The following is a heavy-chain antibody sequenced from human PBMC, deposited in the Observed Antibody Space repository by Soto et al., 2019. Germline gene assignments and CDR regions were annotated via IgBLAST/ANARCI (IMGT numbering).Heavy chain of an antibody. V-gene: IGHV3-21*01. Sequence: PGCCLGLSCAASGVTFNNFVMNWVRQAPGKGLEWVSAISGSGSNMYYADSVKGRFTISRDKARNSLFLQMNGLRAEDTAVYYCGGDPYFQYWGQGTLVTVSS. CDR1: GVTFNNFV. CDR3: GGDPYFQY. CDR2: ISGSGSNM. D-gene: IGHD2-21*02. J-gene: IGHJ1*01.